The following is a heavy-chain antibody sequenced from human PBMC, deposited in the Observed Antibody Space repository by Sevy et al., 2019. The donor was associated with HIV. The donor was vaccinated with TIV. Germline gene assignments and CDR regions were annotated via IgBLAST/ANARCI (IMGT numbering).Heavy chain of an antibody. V-gene: IGHV6-1*01. Sequence: SETLSLTCAISGDSVSSNSAAWNWIRQSPSRGLEWLGRTYYRSKWYNDYAVSVKSRITINPDTSKNQFSLQLNSVTPEDTAVYYCARAVTVVRGVIGDFDYWGQGTLVTVSS. D-gene: IGHD3-10*02. CDR2: TYYRSKWYN. J-gene: IGHJ4*02. CDR3: ARAVTVVRGVIGDFDY. CDR1: GDSVSSNSAA.